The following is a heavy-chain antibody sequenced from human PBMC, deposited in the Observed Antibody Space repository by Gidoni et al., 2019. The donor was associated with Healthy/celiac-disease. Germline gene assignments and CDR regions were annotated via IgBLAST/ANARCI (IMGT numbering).Heavy chain of an antibody. V-gene: IGHV3-30*04. Sequence: QVQLVESGGGVVQPGRSLKLSCAASGFTFRSYAMHWVRQAPGTGLEWVAVISYDGSNKYYADSVKGRFTISRDNSKNTLYLQMNSLRAEDTAVYYCARDLLPTNRYDSGWVLDYWGQGTLVTVSS. CDR1: GFTFRSYA. J-gene: IGHJ4*02. CDR3: ARDLLPTNRYDSGWVLDY. D-gene: IGHD3-3*01. CDR2: ISYDGSNK.